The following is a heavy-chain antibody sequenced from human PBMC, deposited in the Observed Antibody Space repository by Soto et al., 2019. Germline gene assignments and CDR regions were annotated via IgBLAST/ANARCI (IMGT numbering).Heavy chain of an antibody. CDR2: ISSSGSTI. V-gene: IGHV3-48*03. CDR1: GFTFSSYE. J-gene: IGHJ4*02. CDR3: ARNGYYFDY. Sequence: GGSLRLSCAASGFTFSSYEMNWVRQAPGKGLEWVSYISSSGSTIYYADSVKGRFTISRDNAKNSLYLQMNSLRAEDTAVYCCARNGYYFDYWGQGTLVTVSS.